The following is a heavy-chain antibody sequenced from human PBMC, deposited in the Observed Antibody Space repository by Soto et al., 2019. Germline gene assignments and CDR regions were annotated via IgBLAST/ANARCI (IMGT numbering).Heavy chain of an antibody. CDR1: GGSISGSY. CDR3: ARGVAVPGAHIDY. V-gene: IGHV4-59*01. D-gene: IGHD6-19*01. CDR2: VYYTGST. J-gene: IGHJ4*02. Sequence: PSETLSFTCSVSGGSISGSYWSWIRQSPGKGLEWLGYVYYTGSTNYSPPLRSRVSISVDTSKNEFSLRLSSVTAADTAVYFCARGVAVPGAHIDYWGQGTQVTVSS.